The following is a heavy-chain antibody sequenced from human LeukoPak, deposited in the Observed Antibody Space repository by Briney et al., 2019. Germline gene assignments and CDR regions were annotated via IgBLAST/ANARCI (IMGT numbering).Heavy chain of an antibody. Sequence: SETLSLTCTVSGGSISSYYWGWIRQPPGKGLEWIGSIYYSGSTYYNPSLKSRVTISVDTSKNQFSLKLSSVTAADTAVYYCARRETYYYGSGSRSPFDYWGQGTLVTVSS. CDR3: ARRETYYYGSGSRSPFDY. CDR2: IYYSGST. CDR1: GGSISSYY. V-gene: IGHV4-39*01. D-gene: IGHD3-10*01. J-gene: IGHJ4*02.